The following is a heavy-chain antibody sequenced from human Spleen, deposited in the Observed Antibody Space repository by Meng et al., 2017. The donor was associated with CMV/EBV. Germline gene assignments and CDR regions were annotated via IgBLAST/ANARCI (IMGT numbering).Heavy chain of an antibody. CDR3: ARDGGSTRGMDV. D-gene: IGHD2-2*01. J-gene: IGHJ6*02. Sequence: SVKVSCKASGDTFNTFTIDWVRQAPGQGLEWMGRILPTLDLTDYAQKFQGRVTVTADKSTTTAYLELSSLKSDDTAVYYCARDGGSTRGMDVWGQGTTVTVSS. CDR1: GDTFNTFT. V-gene: IGHV1-69*04. CDR2: ILPTLDLT.